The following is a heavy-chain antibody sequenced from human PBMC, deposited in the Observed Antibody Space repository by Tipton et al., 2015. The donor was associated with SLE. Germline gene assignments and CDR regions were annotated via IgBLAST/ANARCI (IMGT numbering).Heavy chain of an antibody. J-gene: IGHJ6*03. CDR1: GGSIGSGSYY. Sequence: TLSLTCTVSGGSIGSGSYYWSWIRQPAGKGLEWIGRIYTSGSTNYNPSLKSRVTISVDTSRNQFSLRLNFVTAADTAVYYCARMRGYYHMDVWGKGTSVTVSS. V-gene: IGHV4-61*02. CDR3: ARMRGYYHMDV. CDR2: IYTSGST.